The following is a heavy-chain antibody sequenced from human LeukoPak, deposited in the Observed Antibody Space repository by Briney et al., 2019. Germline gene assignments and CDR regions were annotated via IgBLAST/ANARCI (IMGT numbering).Heavy chain of an antibody. CDR3: AKEIPQYYYYGMDV. Sequence: HSGGSLRLSCAASGFTFSSYGMHWVRQAPGKGLEWVAVISYDGSNKYYADSVKGRFTISRDNSKNTLYLQMNSLRAEDTAVYYCAKEIPQYYYYGMDVWGQGTTVTVSS. V-gene: IGHV3-30*18. J-gene: IGHJ6*02. D-gene: IGHD4-11*01. CDR2: ISYDGSNK. CDR1: GFTFSSYG.